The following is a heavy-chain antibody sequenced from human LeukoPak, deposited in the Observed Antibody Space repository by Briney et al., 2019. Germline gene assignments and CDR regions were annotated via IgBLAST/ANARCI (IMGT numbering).Heavy chain of an antibody. J-gene: IGHJ4*02. CDR3: VAGFLTTFEQ. CDR1: GFTFSSYE. V-gene: IGHV3-48*03. D-gene: IGHD3-3*01. Sequence: GGSLRLSCAGSGFTFSSYEMNWVRQAPGKGLEWISSISSAGAIYYADSVNGRSTISRDNAEALLYLQVNSLRAEDTALYFCVAGFLTTFEQGGEGSLVTV. CDR2: ISSAGAI.